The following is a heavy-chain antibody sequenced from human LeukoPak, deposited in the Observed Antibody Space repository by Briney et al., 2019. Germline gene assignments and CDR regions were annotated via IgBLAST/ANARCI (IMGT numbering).Heavy chain of an antibody. J-gene: IGHJ4*02. D-gene: IGHD5-18*01. CDR3: ATSTYSIPDY. V-gene: IGHV3-30-3*01. CDR2: TSYDGTSK. CDR1: GFTFSSYA. Sequence: PGRSLRLSCAASGFTFSSYAMHWVRQAPGKGLEWVAVTSYDGTSKYYADSVRGRFTISRDNSKNTLYVQMNSLSAEDTATYYCATSTYSIPDYWGQGTLVTVSS.